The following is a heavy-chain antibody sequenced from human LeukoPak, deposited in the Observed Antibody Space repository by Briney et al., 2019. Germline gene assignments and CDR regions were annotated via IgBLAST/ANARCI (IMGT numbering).Heavy chain of an antibody. V-gene: IGHV6-1*01. CDR2: TYYMSKWYN. D-gene: IGHD1-1*01. CDR1: GDSVSTNGAT. CDR3: ARGGGLQLY. Sequence: SQTLSLTCAISGDSVSTNGATWNWTRQSPSRGLEWLGRTYYMSKWYNDYAASVKSRIIINPDTSKNQFSLQLSSVTPEDTAVYYCARGGGLQLYWGQGTLVTVSS. J-gene: IGHJ4*02.